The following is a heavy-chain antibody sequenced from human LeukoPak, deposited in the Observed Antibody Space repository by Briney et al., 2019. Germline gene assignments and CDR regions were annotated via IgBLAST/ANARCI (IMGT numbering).Heavy chain of an antibody. V-gene: IGHV4-30-2*01. D-gene: IGHD3-3*01. CDR2: IYHSGST. J-gene: IGHJ3*02. CDR3: ASNQSHDFWSGYWPRAFDI. Sequence: PSETLSLTCTVSGDSISSGGYYGSWVRQPPGKGLEWLEYIYHSGSTYYNPSLKSRVTISVDRSKIQFSLKLSSVTAADTAVYYCASNQSHDFWSGYWPRAFDIWGQGTMVTVSS. CDR1: GDSISSGGYY.